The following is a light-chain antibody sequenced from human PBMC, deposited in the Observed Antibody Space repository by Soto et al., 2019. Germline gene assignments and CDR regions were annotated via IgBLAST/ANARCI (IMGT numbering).Light chain of an antibody. CDR1: NSDVGGYNY. CDR2: EVN. Sequence: QSVLTQPPSASGSPGQSVTISCTGTNSDVGGYNYVSWYQQHPGKAPRLMIYEVNKRPSGVPDRFSGSKSGNTASLTVSGLQAEDEADYYCSSYAGSSSWVLGGGTKLTVL. J-gene: IGLJ3*02. V-gene: IGLV2-8*01. CDR3: SSYAGSSSWV.